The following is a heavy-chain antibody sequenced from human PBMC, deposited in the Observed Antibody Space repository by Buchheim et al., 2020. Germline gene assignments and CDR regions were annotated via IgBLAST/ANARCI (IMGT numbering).Heavy chain of an antibody. CDR1: GFTFSIYG. D-gene: IGHD6-19*01. CDR3: AKSHSSDWYSFDY. V-gene: IGHV3-30*18. Sequence: QVQLVESGGGVVQPGGSLRLSCAASGFTFSIYGMDWVRQAPGKGLEWVAVISNDGSDKYYADSVKGRFTISRDTSKKTLCLKMNSLRAEDTAVYYCAKSHSSDWYSFDYWGQGTL. CDR2: ISNDGSDK. J-gene: IGHJ4*02.